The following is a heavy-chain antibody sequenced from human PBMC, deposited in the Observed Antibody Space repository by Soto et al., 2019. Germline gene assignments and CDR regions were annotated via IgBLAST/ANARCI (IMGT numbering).Heavy chain of an antibody. V-gene: IGHV3-33*01. J-gene: IGHJ4*02. CDR3: ARDDDHDATALDY. Sequence: PILSCASPGFTFSKYFMHLVLQAPGKGLEWVALIWNDGIRKVYVDSVKGRFTISRDNSKNTLDLQMNNLRDEDTAVYYCARDDDHDATALDYWGSGTLVTVSS. CDR2: IWNDGIRK. CDR1: GFTFSKYF.